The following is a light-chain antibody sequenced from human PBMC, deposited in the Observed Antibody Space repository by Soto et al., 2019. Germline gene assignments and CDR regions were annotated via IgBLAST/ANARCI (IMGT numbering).Light chain of an antibody. V-gene: IGLV2-14*03. CDR1: SNDIGGYNY. J-gene: IGLJ2*01. CDR3: CAYTGYRNVL. CDR2: ELS. Sequence: QSALTQPASVSGSPGQSITISCTGTSNDIGGYNYVSWYQQHPGRAPTLIIYELSRRPSGTSNRFSGSRSGNTASLTISGLQVEDEAHYCCCAYTGYRNVLFGGGTKLTVL.